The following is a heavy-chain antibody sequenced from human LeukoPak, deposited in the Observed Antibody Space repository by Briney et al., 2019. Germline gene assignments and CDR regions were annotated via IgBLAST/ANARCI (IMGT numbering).Heavy chain of an antibody. CDR2: IYYSGST. J-gene: IGHJ4*02. Sequence: SETLSLTCAVSGGSISSNYWSWIRQPPGKGLEWIGYIYYSGSTNYNPSLKSRVTISVDTSKNQFSLRLSSVTAADTAVYYCARPRGEYSYGPFDSWGQGTLVTVAS. D-gene: IGHD5-18*01. CDR3: ARPRGEYSYGPFDS. CDR1: GGSISSNY. V-gene: IGHV4-59*08.